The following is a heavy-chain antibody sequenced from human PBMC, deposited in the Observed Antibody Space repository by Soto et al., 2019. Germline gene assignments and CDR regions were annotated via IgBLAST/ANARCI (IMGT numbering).Heavy chain of an antibody. V-gene: IGHV1-69*01. CDR3: ARLEYSSSSTSFDY. CDR2: IIPIFGTA. D-gene: IGHD6-6*01. CDR1: GGTFSSYA. Sequence: QVQLVQSGAEVKKPGSSVNVSCKASGGTFSSYAISWVRQAPGQGLEWMGGIIPIFGTANYAQKFQGRVTITADESTSTAYMELSSLRSEDTAVYYCARLEYSSSSTSFDYWGQGTLVTVSS. J-gene: IGHJ4*02.